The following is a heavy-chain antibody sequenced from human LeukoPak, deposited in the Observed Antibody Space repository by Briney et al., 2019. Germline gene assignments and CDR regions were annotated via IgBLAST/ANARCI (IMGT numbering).Heavy chain of an antibody. CDR3: ARGERPGCDF. Sequence: NASETLSLTCTVSGVSITTHYWSWIRQPPGKGLEWLGYISYSGSINYNPSLKSRVTISMDTSKNQFSLKLNSVTAAETAVYYCARGERPGCDFWGLGTLVTVSS. CDR1: GVSITTHY. D-gene: IGHD3-16*01. CDR2: ISYSGSI. V-gene: IGHV4-59*11. J-gene: IGHJ4*02.